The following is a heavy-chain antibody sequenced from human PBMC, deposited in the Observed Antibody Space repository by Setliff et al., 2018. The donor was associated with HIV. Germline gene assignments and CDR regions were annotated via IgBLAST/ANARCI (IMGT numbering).Heavy chain of an antibody. J-gene: IGHJ4*02. Sequence: KPGGSLRLSCVGSGFTFNDYHISWIRQAPGKGLEWISYIGSLGDKEYADSVKGRFTISRDNARKSVYLQIDSLRAEDTAVYYCARDCGYDLDYFDYWGQGTLVTVSS. D-gene: IGHD5-12*01. V-gene: IGHV3-11*05. CDR3: ARDCGYDLDYFDY. CDR2: IGSLGDK. CDR1: GFTFNDYH.